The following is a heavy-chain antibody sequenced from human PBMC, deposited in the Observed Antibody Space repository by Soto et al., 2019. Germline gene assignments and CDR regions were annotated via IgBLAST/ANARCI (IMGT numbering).Heavy chain of an antibody. V-gene: IGHV4-39*01. CDR1: AGSISSSNYY. CDR2: MYSSGNT. D-gene: IGHD3-22*01. CDR3: ARQPYDISGYYYGA. Sequence: QLQLQESGPGLVKPSETLSLTCTVSAGSISSSNYYWGWIRQPPGKGLEWIGSMYSSGNTYYTPSLKSRVTISVDTSNNQFSLKLTSLTAAVTAVYYFARQPYDISGYYYGAWGQGTLVTVSS. J-gene: IGHJ5*02.